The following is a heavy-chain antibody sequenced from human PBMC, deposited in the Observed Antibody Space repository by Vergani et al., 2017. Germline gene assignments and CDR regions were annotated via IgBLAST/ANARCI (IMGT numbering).Heavy chain of an antibody. D-gene: IGHD3-3*01. J-gene: IGHJ4*02. CDR2: IKQDGSEK. CDR3: ASNAPYYDFWSGYYTNYPNFDY. Sequence: EVQLVESGGGLVQPGGSLRLSCAASGFTFSSYWMSWVRQAPGQGLEWVANIKQDGSEKYYVDSVKGRFTISRDNAKNSLYLQMNSLRAEDTAVYYCASNAPYYDFWSGYYTNYPNFDYWGQGTLVTVSS. V-gene: IGHV3-7*01. CDR1: GFTFSSYW.